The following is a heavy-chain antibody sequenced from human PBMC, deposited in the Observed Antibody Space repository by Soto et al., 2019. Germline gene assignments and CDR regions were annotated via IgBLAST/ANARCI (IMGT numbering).Heavy chain of an antibody. V-gene: IGHV3-23*01. CDR3: AKDKYDFWSGSQQQ. Sequence: EVQLLESGGGLVQPGGSLRLSCAASGFTFSSYAMSWVRQAPGKGLEWVSAISGSGGSTYYADSVKGRFNISRDNTKNTLYLQKNNLRADDTAVYYCAKDKYDFWSGSQQQWGQGTLVTVSS. CDR1: GFTFSSYA. CDR2: ISGSGGST. D-gene: IGHD3-3*01. J-gene: IGHJ1*01.